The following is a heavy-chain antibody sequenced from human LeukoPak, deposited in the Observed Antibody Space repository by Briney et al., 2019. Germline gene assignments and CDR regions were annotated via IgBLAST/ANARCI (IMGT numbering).Heavy chain of an antibody. Sequence: PGGSLRLSCAASGFTFSSYVMSWVRQAPGKGLDGVSVISGSGGTTYYADSVKGRFTISRDNSKNTLYLQMNSLRAEDTAIYYFAKDNSSTVTTKGGPRRSFDYWGLGTLVTVSS. CDR2: ISGSGGTT. CDR1: GFTFSSYV. CDR3: AKDNSSTVTTKGGPRRSFDY. J-gene: IGHJ4*02. V-gene: IGHV3-23*01. D-gene: IGHD4-17*01.